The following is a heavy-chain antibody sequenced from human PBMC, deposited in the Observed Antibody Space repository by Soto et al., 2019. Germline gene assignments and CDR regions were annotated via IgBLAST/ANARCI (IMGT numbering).Heavy chain of an antibody. Sequence: SETLSLTCAVSGGSISSHNWWSWVRQPPGKGLEWIGEIYHSGGTNYNPSLNSRLTISIDTSTNRFSLNLTSVTAADTAVYFCARLRWETENNWFDPWGQGALVTVSS. CDR3: ARLRWETENNWFDP. D-gene: IGHD4-17*01. V-gene: IGHV4-4*02. CDR2: IYHSGGT. J-gene: IGHJ5*02. CDR1: GGSISSHNW.